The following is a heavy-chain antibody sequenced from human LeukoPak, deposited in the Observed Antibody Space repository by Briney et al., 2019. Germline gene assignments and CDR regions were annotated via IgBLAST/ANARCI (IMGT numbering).Heavy chain of an antibody. V-gene: IGHV4-59*01. CDR3: ARGGSAFDI. Sequence: SETLSLTCTVSGDSISSYYWTWIRQPPGKGLEWIGYIYYSGSTNYNPSLKSRVTISVDTSKNQFSLKLSSVTAADTAVYYRARGGSAFDIWGQGTMVTVSS. D-gene: IGHD3-10*01. CDR1: GDSISSYY. J-gene: IGHJ3*02. CDR2: IYYSGST.